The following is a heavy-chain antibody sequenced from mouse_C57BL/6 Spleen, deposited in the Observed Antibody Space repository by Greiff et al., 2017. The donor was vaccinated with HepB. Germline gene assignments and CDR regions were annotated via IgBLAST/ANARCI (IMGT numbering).Heavy chain of an antibody. CDR2: INPNNGGT. V-gene: IGHV1-22*01. D-gene: IGHD2-3*01. CDR1: GYTFTDYN. J-gene: IGHJ2*01. Sequence: EVQLQQSGPELVKPGASVTMSCKASGYTFTDYNMHWVKQRHGKSLEWIGYINPNNGGTSYNQQFKGKATLTVNKSSSTAYMELRSLTSEDSAVYYCARGGLLLDFYYFDYWGQGTTLTVSS. CDR3: ARGGLLLDFYYFDY.